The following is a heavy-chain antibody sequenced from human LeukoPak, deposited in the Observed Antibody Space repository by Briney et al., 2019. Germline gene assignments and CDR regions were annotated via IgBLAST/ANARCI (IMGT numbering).Heavy chain of an antibody. J-gene: IGHJ1*01. CDR3: ARVAAGIGFFQH. CDR1: GYSISSGYY. V-gene: IGHV4-38-2*02. D-gene: IGHD6-13*01. CDR2: IHHSGST. Sequence: SETLSLTCIVSGYSISSGYYWGWIRQPPGKGLEWIGNIHHSGSTSYNPSLKSRVTISVDTSKNQLSLKLSSVTAADTAVYYCARVAAGIGFFQHWGQGTLVTVSS.